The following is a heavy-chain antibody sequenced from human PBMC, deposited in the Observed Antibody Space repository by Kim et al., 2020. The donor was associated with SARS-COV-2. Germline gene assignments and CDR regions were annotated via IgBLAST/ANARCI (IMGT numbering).Heavy chain of an antibody. CDR3: AIRGTGFPTRFLVY. J-gene: IGHJ4*01. Sequence: SETLSLTCSISCDSIDSGRYYWGWIRQPPGKGLEWLGSLFYSGSTNYSPSLKSLVTISLGTSKKQFFLRLTSVTAADTVFYFCAIRGTGFPTRFLVYWG. V-gene: IGHV4-39*01. D-gene: IGHD3-3*01. CDR2: LFYSGST. CDR1: CDSIDSGRYY.